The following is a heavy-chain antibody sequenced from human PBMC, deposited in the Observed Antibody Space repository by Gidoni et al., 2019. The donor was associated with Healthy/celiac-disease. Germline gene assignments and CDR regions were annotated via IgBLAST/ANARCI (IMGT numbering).Heavy chain of an antibody. D-gene: IGHD2-15*01. V-gene: IGHV3-33*01. CDR3: AREPRGVVVGMDV. Sequence: QVQLVESGGGVVQPGRSLTLSCAASGFTFSSYGMHWVRQAPGKGLEWVAVIWYDGSNKYYADSVKGRFTISRDNSKNTLYLQMNSLRAEDTAVYYCAREPRGVVVGMDVWGKGTTVTVSS. CDR2: IWYDGSNK. J-gene: IGHJ6*04. CDR1: GFTFSSYG.